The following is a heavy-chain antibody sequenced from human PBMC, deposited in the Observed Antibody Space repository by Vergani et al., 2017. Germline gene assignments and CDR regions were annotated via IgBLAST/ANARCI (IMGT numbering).Heavy chain of an antibody. Sequence: QVQLQQWGAGLLKPSETLSLTCAVYGGSFSGYYWSWIRQPPGKGLEWIGYIYYSGSTNYNPSLKSRVTISVDTSKNQFSLKLSSVTAADTAVYYCARVPQFWCSSTSCYQDYWGQGTLVTVSS. CDR1: GGSFSGYY. CDR2: IYYSGST. D-gene: IGHD2-2*01. CDR3: ARVPQFWCSSTSCYQDY. V-gene: IGHV4-34*01. J-gene: IGHJ4*02.